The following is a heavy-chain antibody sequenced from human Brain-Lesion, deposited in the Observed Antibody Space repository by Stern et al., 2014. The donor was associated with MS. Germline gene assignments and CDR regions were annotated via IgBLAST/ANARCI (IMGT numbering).Heavy chain of an antibody. D-gene: IGHD3-22*01. CDR3: TKDSGYFSGLFDS. CDR1: GFPFDDFA. V-gene: IGHV3-9*01. J-gene: IGHJ4*02. CDR2: INWNSGSL. Sequence: VHLVESGGGLVQPGRSLRLSCAASGFPFDDFAMHWVRQAPGKGLEWVSGINWNSGSLAYADSVKGRFSISRDSAKNSLFLQMNSLRPEDTALYYCTKDSGYFSGLFDSWGQGTLVTVSS.